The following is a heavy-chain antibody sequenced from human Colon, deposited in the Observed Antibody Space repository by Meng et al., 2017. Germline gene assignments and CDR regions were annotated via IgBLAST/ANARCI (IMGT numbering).Heavy chain of an antibody. CDR2: IDLGWTP. CDR1: EVAILSYNW. J-gene: IGHJ4*02. Sequence: QLHVHGSGCSRVEPSATLSLSVAVSEVAILSYNWWSWVRQPPGKGLEWSGQIDLGWTPYNNPSLESRVIMSLDKSKNQLSLRLTSVAAADTAVYYCARHGGWHFDYWGQGALVTVSS. V-gene: IGHV4-4*02. CDR3: ARHGGWHFDY. D-gene: IGHD6-19*01.